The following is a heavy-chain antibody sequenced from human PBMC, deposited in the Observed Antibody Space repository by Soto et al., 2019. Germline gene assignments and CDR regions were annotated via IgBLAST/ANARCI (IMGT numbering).Heavy chain of an antibody. CDR2: ISGSGST. J-gene: IGHJ4*02. CDR1: GFTFSNYA. Sequence: EVQLLESGGGMVQPGGSLRLYCAASGFTFSNYAMNWVRQAPGRGLEWVSAISGSGSTYYADSVKGRFTISRDNSNNTLYMQMNSLRAEDTAVYSCAKVPLRLDYFYYWGPGTLVTVSS. CDR3: AKVPLRLDYFYY. D-gene: IGHD5-12*01. V-gene: IGHV3-23*01.